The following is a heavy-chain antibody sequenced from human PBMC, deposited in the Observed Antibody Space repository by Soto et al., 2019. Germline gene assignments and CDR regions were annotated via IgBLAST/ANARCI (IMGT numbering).Heavy chain of an antibody. Sequence: PAGSLRLSCAASGFTFSIYAMTWVRQAPGKGLEWVSAISGSGGSTYYADSVKGRFTISRDNSKNTLYLQMNSLRAEDTAVYYCAKNSGVDAFHIWGQGPMVTVSS. CDR3: AKNSGVDAFHI. V-gene: IGHV3-23*01. CDR2: ISGSGGST. J-gene: IGHJ3*02. CDR1: GFTFSIYA.